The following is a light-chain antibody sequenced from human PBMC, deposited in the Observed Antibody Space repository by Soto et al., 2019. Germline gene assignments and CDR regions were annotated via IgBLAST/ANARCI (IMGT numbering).Light chain of an antibody. CDR1: QSLLHSNGYNY. J-gene: IGKJ4*01. CDR3: MQALQTLLT. V-gene: IGKV2-28*01. CDR2: LGS. Sequence: DIVMTQSPLSLPVTPGEPASISCRSSQSLLHSNGYNYLDWYLQKPGQSPQLLIYLGSNRASGVPDRFSGSGSGTDFTLKISRVEAEDVGAYYCMQALQTLLTFGGGTKVEIK.